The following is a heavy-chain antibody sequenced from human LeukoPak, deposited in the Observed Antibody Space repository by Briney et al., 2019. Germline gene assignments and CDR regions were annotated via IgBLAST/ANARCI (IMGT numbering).Heavy chain of an antibody. Sequence: EASVKVSCKASGDTFSTYSVSWVRQAPGQGLEWMGRIIPILGIENYAQKFQGRVTITADKSTSTAYMELSRLRSDDTAVYYCARDEGDGYNYVDYWGQGTLVTVSS. D-gene: IGHD5-24*01. CDR1: GDTFSTYS. CDR3: ARDEGDGYNYVDY. CDR2: IIPILGIE. J-gene: IGHJ4*02. V-gene: IGHV1-69*04.